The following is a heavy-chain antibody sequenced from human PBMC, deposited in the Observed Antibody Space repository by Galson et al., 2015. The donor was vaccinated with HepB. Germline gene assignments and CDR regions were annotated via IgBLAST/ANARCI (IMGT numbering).Heavy chain of an antibody. J-gene: IGHJ6*02. CDR2: IRSKANSYAT. CDR1: GFTFSGSA. CDR3: TRRRGDGMDV. Sequence: SLRLSCAASGFTFSGSAMHWVRQASGKGLEWVGRIRSKANSYATAYAASVKGRFTISRDDSKNTAYLQMNSLKTEDTAVYYCTRRRGDGMDVWGQGTTVTVSS. V-gene: IGHV3-73*01.